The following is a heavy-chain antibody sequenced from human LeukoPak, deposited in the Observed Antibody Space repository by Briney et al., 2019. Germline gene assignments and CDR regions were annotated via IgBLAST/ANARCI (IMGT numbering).Heavy chain of an antibody. CDR2: IYYSGST. Sequence: SETLSLTCTVSGGSITTYYWNWIRQPPGKGLEWIGYIYYSGSTNYNPSLKSRVTISVDTSKNQFSLKLSSVTAADTAVYYCARAELELGARIDYWGQGTLVTVSS. J-gene: IGHJ4*02. CDR3: ARAELELGARIDY. CDR1: GGSITTYY. V-gene: IGHV4-59*08. D-gene: IGHD1-26*01.